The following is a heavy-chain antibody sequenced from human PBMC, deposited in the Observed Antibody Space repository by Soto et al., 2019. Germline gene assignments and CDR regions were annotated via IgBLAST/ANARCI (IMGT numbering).Heavy chain of an antibody. J-gene: IGHJ6*04. CDR1: GGSISSSNW. CDR3: ARGTLSGIFVDGPYYYYYGMDV. D-gene: IGHD6-13*01. Sequence: TSETLSLTCAVSGGSISSSNWWSWVRQPPGKGLEWIGEIYHSGSTNYNPSLKSRVTISVDKSKNQFSLKLSSVTAADTAVYYCARGTLSGIFVDGPYYYYYGMDVCGKGTTVPVSS. V-gene: IGHV4-4*02. CDR2: IYHSGST.